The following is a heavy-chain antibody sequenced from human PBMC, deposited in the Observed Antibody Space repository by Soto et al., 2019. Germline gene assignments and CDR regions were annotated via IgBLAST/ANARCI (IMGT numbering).Heavy chain of an antibody. D-gene: IGHD3-22*01. CDR2: ISYDGSNK. CDR1: GFTFSSYA. J-gene: IGHJ4*02. V-gene: IGHV3-30-3*01. Sequence: GGSLRLSCAASGFTFSSYAMHWVRQAPGKGLEWVAVISYDGSNKYYADSVKGRFTISRDNSKNTLYLQMNSLRAEDTAVYYCASARAYRDDSSAVDYWGQGAPVTVSS. CDR3: ASARAYRDDSSAVDY.